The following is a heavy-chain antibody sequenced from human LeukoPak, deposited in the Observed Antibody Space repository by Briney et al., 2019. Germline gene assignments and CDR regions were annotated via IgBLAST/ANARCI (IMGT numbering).Heavy chain of an antibody. CDR1: GFTFSSYQ. CDR2: ISSSGSTI. CDR3: ARGLLAAAVDY. Sequence: GGSLRLSCAASGFTFSSYQMNWVRQAPGKGLEWVSYISSSGSTIYYADSVKGRFTISRDNAKNSLYLQMNSLRVEDTSVYYCARGLLAAAVDYWGQGTLVTVSS. D-gene: IGHD6-13*01. V-gene: IGHV3-48*03. J-gene: IGHJ4*02.